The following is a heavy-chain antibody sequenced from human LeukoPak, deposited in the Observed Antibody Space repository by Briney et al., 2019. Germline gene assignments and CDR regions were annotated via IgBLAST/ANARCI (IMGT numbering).Heavy chain of an antibody. CDR2: IYYSGST. D-gene: IGHD2-15*01. CDR1: GASISGSSYY. Sequence: SETLSLTCTVSGASISGSSYYWGWIRQPPGKGLEWIGSIYYSGSTYYNPSLKSRVTISVDTSKNQFSLKLSSVTATDTAVYYCASRYCSGGSCPFDYWGQGTLVTVSS. V-gene: IGHV4-39*01. J-gene: IGHJ4*02. CDR3: ASRYCSGGSCPFDY.